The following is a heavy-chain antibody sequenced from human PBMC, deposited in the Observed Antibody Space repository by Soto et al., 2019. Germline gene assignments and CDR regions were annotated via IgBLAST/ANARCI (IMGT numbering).Heavy chain of an antibody. Sequence: QVQLQQWGAGLLKPSETLSLTCAVYGGPFSGYHWSWIRQPPGKGLEWIGKINHSGSTNYNPSPKSRVTISVDTSKNQFSLKLSSVTAADTAVYYCASGPSNFEYWDQGTLVTVSS. CDR1: GGPFSGYH. V-gene: IGHV4-34*01. J-gene: IGHJ4*02. D-gene: IGHD4-4*01. CDR2: INHSGST. CDR3: ASGPSNFEY.